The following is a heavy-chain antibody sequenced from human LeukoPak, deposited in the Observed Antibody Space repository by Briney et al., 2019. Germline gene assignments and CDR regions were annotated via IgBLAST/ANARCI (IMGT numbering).Heavy chain of an antibody. CDR2: IYYSGST. J-gene: IGHJ5*02. CDR1: GGSISSYY. V-gene: IGHV4-59*01. CDR3: ARDGPSANWFDP. Sequence: SETLSLTCTVSGGSISSYYWSWIRQPPGKGLEWIGYIYYSGSTNYNPSLKSRFTISVDTSKNQFSLKLSSVTAADTAVYYCARDGPSANWFDPWGQGTLVTVSS.